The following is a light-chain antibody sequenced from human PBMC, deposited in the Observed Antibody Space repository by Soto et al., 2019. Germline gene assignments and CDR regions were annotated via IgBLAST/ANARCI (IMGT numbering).Light chain of an antibody. J-gene: IGLJ2*01. V-gene: IGLV2-14*01. CDR2: EVN. CDR3: SSYTSASALAI. CDR1: SSDIGTYKY. Sequence: QSALTQPASVSGSPGQSITISCTGTSSDIGTYKYVSWFQHHPGKAPKLIIFEVNNRPSGISNRFSGSKSGNTASLTISGLQVEDEAHYFCSSYTSASALAIFGGGTKLTVL.